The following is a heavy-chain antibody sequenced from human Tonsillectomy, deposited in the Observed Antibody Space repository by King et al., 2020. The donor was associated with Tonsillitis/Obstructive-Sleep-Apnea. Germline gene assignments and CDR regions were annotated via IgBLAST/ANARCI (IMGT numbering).Heavy chain of an antibody. CDR1: GYRFTSYW. Sequence: VQLVQSGAEVKKPGESLKISCKCSGYRFTSYWIGWLRQMPGKGLEWMGIIYPGDSDTRYSPSFQGQVTISADKSIHTAYLQWNSLKASDTAMYYCARQGDYGNYDYYYMDVWGKGTTVTVSS. CDR2: IYPGDSDT. D-gene: IGHD4-17*01. CDR3: ARQGDYGNYDYYYMDV. V-gene: IGHV5-51*01. J-gene: IGHJ6*03.